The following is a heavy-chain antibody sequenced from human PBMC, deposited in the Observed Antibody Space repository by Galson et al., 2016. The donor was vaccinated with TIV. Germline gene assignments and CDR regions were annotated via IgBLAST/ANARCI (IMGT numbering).Heavy chain of an antibody. Sequence: SLRLSCAASGFDVSRHYMSWVRQAPGKGLEWVSFIYSTGSTKYADSVKGRFTISRDSSENTVFLQMNSLRAEDTAVYYCARHLSAADYFGMGVWGQGTTVTVSS. D-gene: IGHD2-15*01. CDR2: IYSTGST. CDR3: ARHLSAADYFGMGV. CDR1: GFDVSRHY. J-gene: IGHJ6*02. V-gene: IGHV3-53*01.